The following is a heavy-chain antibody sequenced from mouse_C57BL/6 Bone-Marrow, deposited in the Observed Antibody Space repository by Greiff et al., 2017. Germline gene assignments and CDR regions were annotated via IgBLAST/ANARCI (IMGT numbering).Heavy chain of an antibody. CDR1: GYSFTGYY. J-gene: IGHJ4*01. Sequence: EVQRVESGPELVKPGASVKISCKASGYSFTGYYMNWVKQSPEKSLEWIGEINPSTGGTTYNQKFKAKATLTVDKSSSTAYMQLKGLTSEDSAVYYCARGRTVVAYYYAMDYWGQGTSVTVSS. V-gene: IGHV1-42*01. CDR2: INPSTGGT. D-gene: IGHD1-1*01. CDR3: ARGRTVVAYYYAMDY.